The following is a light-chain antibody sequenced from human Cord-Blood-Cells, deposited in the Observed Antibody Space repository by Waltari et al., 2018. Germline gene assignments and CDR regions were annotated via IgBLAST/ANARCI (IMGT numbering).Light chain of an antibody. Sequence: AIQLTQSPSSLSASVGDRVTITCRASQGISSALAWYQQKPGKAPKLLIYDASILESGVPSRFSGSGSGTDFTLTISSLQPEDFATYDCQQFNSYPHTFGQGTKLEIK. V-gene: IGKV1-13*02. CDR3: QQFNSYPHT. CDR1: QGISSA. CDR2: DAS. J-gene: IGKJ2*01.